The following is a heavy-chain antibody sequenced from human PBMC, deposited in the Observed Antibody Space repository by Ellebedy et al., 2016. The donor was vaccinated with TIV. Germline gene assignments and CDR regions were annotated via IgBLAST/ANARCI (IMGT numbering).Heavy chain of an antibody. CDR3: ARNGGELYYFDY. Sequence: MPSETLSLTCTVSGGSIRSYYWSWIRQPPGKALDWIGYIYYSGSTYYNPSLKSRVTISVDTSKNQFSLKLSSVTAADTAVYYCARNGGELYYFDYWGQGTLVTVSS. V-gene: IGHV4-59*12. CDR2: IYYSGST. J-gene: IGHJ4*02. D-gene: IGHD1-26*01. CDR1: GGSIRSYY.